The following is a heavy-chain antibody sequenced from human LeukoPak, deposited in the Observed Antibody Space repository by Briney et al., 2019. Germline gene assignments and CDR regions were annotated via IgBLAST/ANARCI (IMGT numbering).Heavy chain of an antibody. CDR1: GFTFDDYA. D-gene: IGHD2-15*01. CDR3: AKGNRLLQNNWFDP. V-gene: IGHV3-9*01. CDR2: ISWNSGSI. J-gene: IGHJ5*02. Sequence: GGSLRLSCAASGFTFDDYAMHWVRQAPGKGLEWVSGISWNSGSIGYADSVKGRFTISRDNAKNSLYLQMNSLRAEDTALYYCAKGNRLLQNNWFDPWGQGTLVTVSS.